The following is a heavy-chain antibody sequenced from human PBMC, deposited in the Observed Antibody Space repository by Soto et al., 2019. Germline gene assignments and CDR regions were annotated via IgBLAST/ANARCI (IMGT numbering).Heavy chain of an antibody. CDR1: GFTFSSCT. CDR3: SGCSGGACHQNYGMDV. CDR2: ISPSTSHI. V-gene: IGHV3-21*01. J-gene: IGHJ6*02. D-gene: IGHD2-15*01. Sequence: EVHLVESGGGLVKPGGSLRLSCAVSGFTFSSCTMNWVRQAPGKGLEWVSSISPSTSHIYYADSVKGRFTISRDNAKNSLFLQMNSWRAEDTAVYYCSGCSGGACHQNYGMDVWGQGTTVTVSS.